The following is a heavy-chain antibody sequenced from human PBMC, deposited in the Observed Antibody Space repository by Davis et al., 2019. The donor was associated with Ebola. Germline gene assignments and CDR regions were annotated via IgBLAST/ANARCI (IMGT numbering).Heavy chain of an antibody. J-gene: IGHJ3*02. V-gene: IGHV1-8*01. D-gene: IGHD6-19*01. CDR2: MNPNSGNT. CDR1: GYTFISYD. Sequence: AASVKVSCKASGYTFISYDIHWVRQAAGQGLAWMGWMNPNSGNTGYAPKFQGRVTMTRDTSISTAYVELSSLRSEDTAMYYCASPQTVAIDAFDIWGQGTMVTVSS. CDR3: ASPQTVAIDAFDI.